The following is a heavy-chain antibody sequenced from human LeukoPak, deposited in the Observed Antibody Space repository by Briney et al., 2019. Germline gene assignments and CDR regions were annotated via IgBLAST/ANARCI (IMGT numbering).Heavy chain of an antibody. J-gene: IGHJ4*02. CDR1: GFTFSRYW. Sequence: PGGSLRLSCAASGFTFSRYWMYWVRQAPGKELAWVASIKLDGSEQYYVDSVKGRFTISRDNAKSSLYLQMNSLRAEDTAVYYCARAPARAGLDYWGQGTLVTVSS. D-gene: IGHD6-13*01. V-gene: IGHV3-7*01. CDR3: ARAPARAGLDY. CDR2: IKLDGSEQ.